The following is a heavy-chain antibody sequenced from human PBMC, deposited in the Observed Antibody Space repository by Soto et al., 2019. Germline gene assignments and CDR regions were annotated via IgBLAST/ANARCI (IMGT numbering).Heavy chain of an antibody. CDR1: GYTFTSYS. CDR2: TVAGNGYT. Sequence: ASVKVSCKASGYTFTSYSIHWVRQAPGQRLEWMGWTVAGNGYTKYSQNFRGRLTITRDASASTAHMELSSLTSGDTAVYYCARDYYYGPGTFNYFDLWGQGTLVTVSS. J-gene: IGHJ4*02. D-gene: IGHD3-10*01. CDR3: ARDYYYGPGTFNYFDL. V-gene: IGHV1-3*01.